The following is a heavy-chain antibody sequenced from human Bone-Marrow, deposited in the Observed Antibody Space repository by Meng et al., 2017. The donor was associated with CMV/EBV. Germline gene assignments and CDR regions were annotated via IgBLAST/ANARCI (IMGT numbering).Heavy chain of an antibody. J-gene: IGHJ4*02. CDR2: INLHGSRT. CDR1: GFTFSNFW. Sequence: GGSLRLSCAASGFTFSNFWMHWVRQAPGKGLVWVSRINLHGSRTSYADSVKGRFTISRDTSKNTLYLQMNSLRAEDTAVYYCARDGGGSDPWLDYWGQGTLVTVSS. CDR3: ARDGGGSDPWLDY. V-gene: IGHV3-74*03. D-gene: IGHD5-12*01.